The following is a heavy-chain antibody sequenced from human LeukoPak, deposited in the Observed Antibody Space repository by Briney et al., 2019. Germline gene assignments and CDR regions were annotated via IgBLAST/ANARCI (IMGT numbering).Heavy chain of an antibody. CDR3: ARDSSEFRSLLFH. D-gene: IGHD1-14*01. J-gene: IGHJ1*01. V-gene: IGHV1-69*13. Sequence: PVKVSCKASGGTFSRHSISWVRQSPGQGLEWMGGITPMFGTSNYAQKFQGRVTITADESTSTAYMELSSLRSEDTAAYYCARDSSEFRSLLFHWGQGTLVTVSS. CDR2: ITPMFGTS. CDR1: GGTFSRHS.